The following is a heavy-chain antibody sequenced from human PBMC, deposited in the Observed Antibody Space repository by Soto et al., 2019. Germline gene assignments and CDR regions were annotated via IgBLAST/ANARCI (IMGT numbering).Heavy chain of an antibody. V-gene: IGHV3-23*01. CDR3: ARVSVGSYYFDY. CDR1: GFTFSSYA. D-gene: IGHD2-15*01. CDR2: ISGSGGST. Sequence: PGGSLRLSCAASGFTFSSYAMSWVRQAPGKGLEWVSAISGSGGSTNYADSVKGRFTISRDNAKNSLYLQMNSLRAEDTAVYYCARVSVGSYYFDYWGQGTLVTVSS. J-gene: IGHJ4*02.